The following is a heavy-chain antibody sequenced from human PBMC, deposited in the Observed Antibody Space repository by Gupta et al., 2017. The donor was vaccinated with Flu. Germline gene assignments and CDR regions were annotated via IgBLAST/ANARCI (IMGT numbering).Heavy chain of an antibody. D-gene: IGHD2-21*02. CDR2: INRAGSGI. CDR3: SGDVGAGDSAS. CDR1: SGSW. J-gene: IGHJ5*02. V-gene: IGHV3-7*01. Sequence: SGSWMSWVGQDPGKGRELVVAINRAGSGINYEVFVRGGFNISRDNNTNAVYFQMKSMRVDDTAVYYWSGDVGAGDSASWGQGTLVTVSS.